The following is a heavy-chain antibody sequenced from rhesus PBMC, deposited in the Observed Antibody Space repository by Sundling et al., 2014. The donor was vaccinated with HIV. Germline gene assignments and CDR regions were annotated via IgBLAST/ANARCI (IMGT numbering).Heavy chain of an antibody. D-gene: IGHD4-23*01. CDR2: ISSGGNT. CDR1: GFTFSSYA. Sequence: EVQLVESGGGLAKPGGSLRLSCAASGFTFSSYAFHWVRQAPGKGLEWVSAISSGGNTYYADSVKGRFIISRDNSKNTLSLQMNSLRVEDTAVYYCAKLLNWNPVSTSPDYWGQGVLVTVSS. J-gene: IGHJ4*01. CDR3: AKLLNWNPVSTSPDY. V-gene: IGHV3-103*01.